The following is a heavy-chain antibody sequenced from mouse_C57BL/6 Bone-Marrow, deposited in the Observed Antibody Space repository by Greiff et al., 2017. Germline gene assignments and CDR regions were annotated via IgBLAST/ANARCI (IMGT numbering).Heavy chain of an antibody. D-gene: IGHD1-1*01. Sequence: QVQLQQSGPGLVQPSQSLSITCTVSGFSLTSYGVHWVRQSPGKGLEWLGVIWRGGSTDYNAAFMSRLSITKDNSKSQVFFKMNSLQADDTAIYYCAIPYDGSSPWYFDVWGTGTTGTVSA. CDR3: AIPYDGSSPWYFDV. J-gene: IGHJ1*03. CDR1: GFSLTSYG. V-gene: IGHV2-5*01. CDR2: IWRGGST.